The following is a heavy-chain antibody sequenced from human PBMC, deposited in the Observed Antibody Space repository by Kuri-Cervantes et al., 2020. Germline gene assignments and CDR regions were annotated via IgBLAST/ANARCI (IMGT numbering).Heavy chain of an antibody. J-gene: IGHJ4*02. CDR2: ISYDGSNK. D-gene: IGHD2/OR15-2a*01. CDR1: GFTFSSYA. CDR3: VRDILYRGGRYFDT. Sequence: GGSLRLSCAASGFTFSSYAMSWVRQAPGKGLEWVAVISYDGSNKYYADSVKGRFTIPRDNSKNTLFLQMNSLRGEDTALYYCVRDILYRGGRYFDTWGQGTLVTVSS. V-gene: IGHV3-30*03.